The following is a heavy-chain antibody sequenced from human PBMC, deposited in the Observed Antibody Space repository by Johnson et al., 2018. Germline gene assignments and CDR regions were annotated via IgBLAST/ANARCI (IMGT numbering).Heavy chain of an antibody. J-gene: IGHJ6*02. CDR3: ARDKPYCRSTSCYTDPYYGMDV. V-gene: IGHV3-74*01. CDR2: INSDGSST. CDR1: DFPFSDYD. D-gene: IGHD2-2*02. Sequence: VQLVQSGGGLVKPGRSLRLSCTGSDFPFSDYDLIWLRQAPGKGLEWVSRINSDGSSTSYADSVKGRFTISRDNAKNTLYLQMNSLRAEDTAVYYVARDKPYCRSTSCYTDPYYGMDVWGQGTTVTVSS.